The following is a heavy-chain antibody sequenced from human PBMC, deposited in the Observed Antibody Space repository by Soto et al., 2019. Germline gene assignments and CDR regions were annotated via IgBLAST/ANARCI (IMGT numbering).Heavy chain of an antibody. Sequence: SGTLALTCTVSGGSVSSGISYWSGIRQATGKGLEWIGFIYSSGSTRYSPSLKSRVTLSLDTSKNLFSLRLTSVTAADTAMYYCAKALHEQCELPGNFDSWGQGTLVTVSS. J-gene: IGHJ4*02. CDR1: GGSVSSGISY. D-gene: IGHD1-26*01. CDR3: AKALHEQCELPGNFDS. V-gene: IGHV4-61*10. CDR2: IYSSGST.